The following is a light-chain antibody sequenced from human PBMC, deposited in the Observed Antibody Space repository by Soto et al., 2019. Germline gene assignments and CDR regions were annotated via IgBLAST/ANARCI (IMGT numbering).Light chain of an antibody. CDR3: QQANSFPIT. CDR1: QNIRTY. CDR2: AAS. V-gene: IGKV1-39*01. J-gene: IGKJ5*01. Sequence: DIQMTQSPSTLSASVGDIVTITFRASQNIRTYLNWYQQKLGKAPKLLIYAASSLQSGVPSRFSGGGSGTDLTLTISRLQPEDFATYYCQQANSFPITFGQGTRLEI.